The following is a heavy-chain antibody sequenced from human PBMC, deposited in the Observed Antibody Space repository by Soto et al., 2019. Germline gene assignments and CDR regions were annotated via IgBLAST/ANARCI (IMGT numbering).Heavy chain of an antibody. CDR3: ARGLRVTMVRGVMRRHYYFEY. J-gene: IGHJ4*02. CDR2: INHSGST. CDR1: GGSFSGYY. D-gene: IGHD3-10*01. Sequence: PSETLSLTCAVYGGSFSGYYWSWIRQPPGKGLEWIGEINHSGSTNYNPSLKSRVTISVDTSKNQFSLKLSSVTAADTAVYYCARGLRVTMVRGVMRRHYYFEYWGQGTLVTVSS. V-gene: IGHV4-34*01.